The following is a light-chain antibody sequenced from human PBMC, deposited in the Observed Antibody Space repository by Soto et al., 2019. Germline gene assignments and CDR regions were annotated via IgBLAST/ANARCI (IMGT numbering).Light chain of an antibody. CDR3: QQYGRSPPVK. CDR1: QTVSSSY. J-gene: IGKJ1*01. Sequence: EIVLTQSPGTLSLSPGERATLSCRASQTVSSSYLAWYQQKPGQAPRLLIYGASTRAAGIPDRFSGSGSGTDFTRTISRLEPEDCAVYYCQQYGRSPPVKFGQGTKVEIK. V-gene: IGKV3-20*01. CDR2: GAS.